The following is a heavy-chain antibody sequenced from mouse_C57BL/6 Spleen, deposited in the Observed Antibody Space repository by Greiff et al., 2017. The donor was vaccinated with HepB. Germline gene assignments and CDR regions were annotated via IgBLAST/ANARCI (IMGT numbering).Heavy chain of an antibody. CDR3: ARDEGYYLYYFDY. D-gene: IGHD2-3*01. CDR1: GFTFSSYA. V-gene: IGHV5-4*01. J-gene: IGHJ2*01. CDR2: ISDGGSYT. Sequence: DVMLVESGGGLVKPGGSLKLSCAASGFTFSSYAMSWVRQTPEKRLEWVATISDGGSYTYYPDNVKGRFTISRDNAKNNLYLQMSHLKSEDTAMYYCARDEGYYLYYFDYWGQGTTLTVSS.